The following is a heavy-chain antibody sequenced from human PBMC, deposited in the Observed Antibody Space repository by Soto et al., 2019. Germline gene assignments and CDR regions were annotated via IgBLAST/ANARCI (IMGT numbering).Heavy chain of an antibody. J-gene: IGHJ3*02. Sequence: SVKVSCKASGGTFSSYAISWVRQAPGQGLEWMGGIIPIFGTANYAQKFQGRVTITADESTSTAYMELSSLRSEDTAVYYCARAPYYYDSSGPGHAFDTWGQGTVVTVSS. D-gene: IGHD3-22*01. CDR3: ARAPYYYDSSGPGHAFDT. CDR1: GGTFSSYA. CDR2: IIPIFGTA. V-gene: IGHV1-69*13.